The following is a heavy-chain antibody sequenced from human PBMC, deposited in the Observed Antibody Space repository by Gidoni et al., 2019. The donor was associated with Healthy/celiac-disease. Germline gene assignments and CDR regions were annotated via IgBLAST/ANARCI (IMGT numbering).Heavy chain of an antibody. Sequence: EVQLVESGGGLVQPGGSLRLSCAASGFTFSSYSMIWVRQAPGKGLEWVSSISSSSSYIYYADSVKGRFTISRDNAKNSLYLQMNSLRAEDTAVYYCARDGYGQPIVGATSRLWYFDLWGRGTLVTVSS. CDR2: ISSSSSYI. CDR3: ARDGYGQPIVGATSRLWYFDL. CDR1: GFTFSSYS. J-gene: IGHJ2*01. D-gene: IGHD1-26*01. V-gene: IGHV3-21*01.